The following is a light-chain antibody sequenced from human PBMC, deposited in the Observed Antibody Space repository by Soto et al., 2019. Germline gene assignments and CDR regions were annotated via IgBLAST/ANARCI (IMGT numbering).Light chain of an antibody. V-gene: IGKV1-39*01. J-gene: IGKJ1*01. Sequence: DIQMTQSPSSLSASVGDRVTITCRSSQSISTYLNWYQQKPGKAPNLLIYTTSNLESGVPSRFSGSGSGTDFTLTINSLQPEDFATYFCQQSYSRPRTFGQGTKVEVQ. CDR3: QQSYSRPRT. CDR2: TTS. CDR1: QSISTY.